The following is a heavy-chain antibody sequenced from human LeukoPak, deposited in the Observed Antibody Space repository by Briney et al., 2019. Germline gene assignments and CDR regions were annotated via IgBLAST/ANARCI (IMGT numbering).Heavy chain of an antibody. CDR3: AREGAGGYSSFSGDY. CDR2: IYYSGST. Sequence: SETLSLTCTVSGGSISSSSYYWGWIRQPPGKGLEWIGSIYYSGSTYYNPSLKSRVTISVDTSKNQFSLKLSSVTAADTAVYYCAREGAGGYSSFSGDYWGQGTLVTVSS. J-gene: IGHJ4*02. CDR1: GGSISSSSYY. D-gene: IGHD6-13*01. V-gene: IGHV4-39*07.